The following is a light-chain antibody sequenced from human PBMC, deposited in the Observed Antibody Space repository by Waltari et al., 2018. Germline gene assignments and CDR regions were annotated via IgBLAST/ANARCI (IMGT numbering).Light chain of an antibody. V-gene: IGKV4-1*01. CDR2: WAS. CDR1: QSVLYSSNNKNY. Sequence: DIVMTQSPDSLAVSLGERATINCESSQSVLYSSNNKNYLACYQQKPGQPPKLLIYWASTRESGVPDRFSGSGSGTDFTLTISSLQAEDVAVYYCQQYSTPPWTFGQGTKVEIK. CDR3: QQYSTPPWT. J-gene: IGKJ1*01.